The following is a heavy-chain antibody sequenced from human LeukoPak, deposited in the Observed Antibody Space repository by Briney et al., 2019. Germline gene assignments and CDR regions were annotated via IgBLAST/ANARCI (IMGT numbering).Heavy chain of an antibody. CDR3: ARLNDAIVDY. V-gene: IGHV5-51*01. D-gene: IGHD2-21*01. J-gene: IGHJ4*02. Sequence: GEALKISCKGSGYTLTSYWIAWVRQLPGKGLEYMGIIYPGDSDTRYRPSFQGQVTISADKSITTAYLQWSTLKASDTAIYYCARLNDAIVDYWGQGTLVTVSS. CDR2: IYPGDSDT. CDR1: GYTLTSYW.